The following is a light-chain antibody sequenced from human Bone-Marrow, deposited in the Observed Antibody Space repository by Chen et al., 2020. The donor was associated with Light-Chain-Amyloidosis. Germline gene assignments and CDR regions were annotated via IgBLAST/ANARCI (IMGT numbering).Light chain of an antibody. CDR3: QSYQGSSQGV. CDR2: EDD. V-gene: IGLV6-57*01. CDR1: SGSIATNY. J-gene: IGLJ3*02. Sequence: NFMLTQPHSVSESTGKTVIISCTRSSGSIATNYVQWYQQRPGSSPTTVIYEDDQRPSGVPDRFSGSIDRSSNSASLTISGLKTGDEADYYCQSYQGSSQGVFGGGTKLTVL.